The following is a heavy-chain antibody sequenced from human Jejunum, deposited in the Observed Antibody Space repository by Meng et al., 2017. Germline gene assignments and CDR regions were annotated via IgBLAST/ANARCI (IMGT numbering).Heavy chain of an antibody. V-gene: IGHV1-18*04. CDR1: GYSFIKYG. Sequence: ASVKVSCKASGYSFIKYGMRWVRQGPGQGFEWMGRTNGYNDETDYVERFQDRVTMTTDTSTSTVYMELRNLRSDDTAVYYCARDLDGRTLGDYWGQGTLVTVSS. CDR2: TNGYNDET. D-gene: IGHD1/OR15-1a*01. J-gene: IGHJ4*02. CDR3: ARDLDGRTLGDY.